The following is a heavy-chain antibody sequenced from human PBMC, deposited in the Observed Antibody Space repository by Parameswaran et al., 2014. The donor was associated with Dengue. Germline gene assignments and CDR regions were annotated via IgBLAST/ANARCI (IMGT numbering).Heavy chain of an antibody. CDR3: ARGPNTIVGATVDDY. V-gene: IGHV3-53*01. D-gene: IGHD1-26*01. Sequence: WIRQPPGKGLEWVSVIYSGGSTYYADSVKGRFTISRDNSKNTLYLQMNSLRAEDTAVYYCARGPNTIVGATVDDYWGQGTLVTVSS. CDR2: IYSGGST. J-gene: IGHJ4*02.